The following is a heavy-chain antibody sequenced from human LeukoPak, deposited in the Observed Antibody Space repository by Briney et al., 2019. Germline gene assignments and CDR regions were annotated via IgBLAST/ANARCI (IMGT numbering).Heavy chain of an antibody. CDR1: GGSISSYY. J-gene: IGHJ4*02. D-gene: IGHD1-26*01. V-gene: IGHV4-59*01. Sequence: SETLSLTCTVSGGSISSYYWSWIRQPPGEGLEWIGYIYYSGTSSYNASLKSRVSMSVDTSKNQISLNLNSVTAADTAVYYCARGLRVGNTGYYFDYWGQGTLVTVSS. CDR3: ARGLRVGNTGYYFDY. CDR2: IYYSGTS.